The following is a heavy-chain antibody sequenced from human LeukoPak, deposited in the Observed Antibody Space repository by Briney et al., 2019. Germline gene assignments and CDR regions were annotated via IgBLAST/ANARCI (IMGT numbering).Heavy chain of an antibody. CDR2: ISGSGGST. J-gene: IGHJ4*02. V-gene: IGHV3-23*01. CDR1: GFTFSRYA. Sequence: GGSLRLSCAASGFTFSRYAMSWVRQAPGKGLEWVSSISGSGGSTYYADSVKGRFTISRDNSKNTLYLQMNSLRAEDMAVYYCAKERVNCLFGDYFDYWGQGTLVTVSS. CDR3: AKERVNCLFGDYFDY. D-gene: IGHD3-9*01.